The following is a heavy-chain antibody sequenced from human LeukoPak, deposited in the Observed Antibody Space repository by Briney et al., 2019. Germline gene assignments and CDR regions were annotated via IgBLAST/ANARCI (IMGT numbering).Heavy chain of an antibody. J-gene: IGHJ5*02. Sequence: ASVKVSCKASGYTFTGYYMYWVRQAPGQGLEWMGWINPNSGGTNYAQKFQGRVTMTRDTSISTAYMELSRLRSDDTAVYYCARMGAAAASWGNWFDPWGQGTLVTVSS. CDR3: ARMGAAAASWGNWFDP. CDR2: INPNSGGT. V-gene: IGHV1-2*02. CDR1: GYTFTGYY. D-gene: IGHD6-13*01.